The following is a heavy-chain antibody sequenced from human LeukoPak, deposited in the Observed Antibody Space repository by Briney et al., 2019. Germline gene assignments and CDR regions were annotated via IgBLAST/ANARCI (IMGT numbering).Heavy chain of an antibody. V-gene: IGHV4-34*01. CDR1: GGSFSGYY. J-gene: IGHJ4*02. CDR2: INHSGST. CDR3: ARSPPGGDYGYYFDY. Sequence: PSETLSLTCAVYGGSFSGYYWSWIRQPPGKGLEWIGEINHSGSTNYNPSLKSRVTISVDTSKNQFSLKLSSVTAADTAVYYCARSPPGGDYGYYFDYWGQGTLVTVSS. D-gene: IGHD4-17*01.